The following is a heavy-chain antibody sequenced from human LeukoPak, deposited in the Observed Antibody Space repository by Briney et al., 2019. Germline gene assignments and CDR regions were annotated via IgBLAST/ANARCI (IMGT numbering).Heavy chain of an antibody. J-gene: IGHJ6*02. D-gene: IGHD6-19*01. Sequence: GGSLRLSCAASGFTFSNYNMNWVRQAPGKGLEWVSSISSGSSYIYYADSLKGRFTISRDNAKNSLYLQMNSLRAEDTAVYYCARDRPTSSSGWYGYYYYYYGMDVWGQGTTVTVSS. V-gene: IGHV3-21*01. CDR3: ARDRPTSSSGWYGYYYYYYGMDV. CDR2: ISSGSSYI. CDR1: GFTFSNYN.